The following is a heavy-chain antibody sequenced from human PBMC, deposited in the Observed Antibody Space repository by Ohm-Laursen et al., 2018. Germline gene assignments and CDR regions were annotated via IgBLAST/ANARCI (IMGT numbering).Heavy chain of an antibody. J-gene: IGHJ6*02. D-gene: IGHD6-13*01. CDR2: INRDGGSE. CDR3: ARDWIAAAGYYYYGLDV. V-gene: IGHV3-7*01. CDR1: GFSFSSYW. Sequence: SLRLSCAASGFSFSSYWMAWVRQTPGKGLEWVANINRDGGSESYVDSVQGRFTISRDNAKNSLYLQMNSLRDEDTAVYYCARDWIAAAGYYYYGLDVWGQGTTVTVSS.